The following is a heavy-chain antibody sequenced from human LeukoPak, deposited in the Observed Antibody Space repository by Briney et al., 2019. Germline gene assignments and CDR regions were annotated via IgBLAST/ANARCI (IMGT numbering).Heavy chain of an antibody. CDR1: GGSISSSSYY. CDR2: INYSGST. Sequence: SETLSLTCTVSGGSISSSSYYWGWIRQPPGKGLEWIGSINYSGSTYSNTSLRSRVTISVDTSKNQFSLKLSSVSAADTAVYYCARDRRRDYGGNSPYFQYWGQGTLVTVSS. V-gene: IGHV4-39*07. CDR3: ARDRRRDYGGNSPYFQY. J-gene: IGHJ1*01. D-gene: IGHD4-23*01.